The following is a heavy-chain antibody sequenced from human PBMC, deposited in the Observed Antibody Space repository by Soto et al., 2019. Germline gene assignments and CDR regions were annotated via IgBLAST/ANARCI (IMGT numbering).Heavy chain of an antibody. D-gene: IGHD5-12*01. CDR3: ARGGGYSGYDPDYYYYYGMDV. Sequence: SVKVSCKASGGTFSSYAISWVRQAPGQGLEWMGGIIPIFGTANYAQKFQGRVTITADESTSTAYMELSSLRSEDTAVYYCARGGGYSGYDPDYYYYYGMDVWGQGTTVTVSS. CDR1: GGTFSSYA. J-gene: IGHJ6*02. CDR2: IIPIFGTA. V-gene: IGHV1-69*13.